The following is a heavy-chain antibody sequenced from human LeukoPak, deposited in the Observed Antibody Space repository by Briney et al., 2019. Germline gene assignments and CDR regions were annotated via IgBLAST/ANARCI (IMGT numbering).Heavy chain of an antibody. J-gene: IGHJ4*02. CDR1: GYTFTGYY. D-gene: IGHD1-26*01. Sequence: GASVKVSCKASGYTFTGYYMHWVRQAPGQGLEWTGWINPNSGGTNYAQKFQGRVTMTRDTSISTAYMELSRLRSDDTAVYYCGRGAEWEPFDYWDQGTLVTVSS. V-gene: IGHV1-2*02. CDR3: GRGAEWEPFDY. CDR2: INPNSGGT.